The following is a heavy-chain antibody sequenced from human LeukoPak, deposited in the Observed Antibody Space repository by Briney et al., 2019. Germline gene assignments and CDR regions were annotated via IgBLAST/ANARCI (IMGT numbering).Heavy chain of an antibody. V-gene: IGHV1-2*02. CDR2: INPDSGGI. Sequence: ASVKVSCKASGYTFAGYCIHWVRQAPGQGLEWMGWINPDSGGINYAQNFQGRVTMTRDTSISTASMELSSLRSDDTAVYYCARVPMVRGASADYWGQGTLVTVSS. D-gene: IGHD3-10*01. CDR3: ARVPMVRGASADY. J-gene: IGHJ4*02. CDR1: GYTFAGYC.